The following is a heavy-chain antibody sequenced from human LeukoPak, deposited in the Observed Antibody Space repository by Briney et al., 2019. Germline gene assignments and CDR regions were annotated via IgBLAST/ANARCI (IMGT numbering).Heavy chain of an antibody. CDR3: AREAYSNYGNWFDP. CDR1: GGSISSYY. J-gene: IGHJ5*02. V-gene: IGHV4-59*01. Sequence: PSETLSLTCTVSGGSISSYYWSWIRQPPGKGLEWIGYIYYSGSTNYNPSLKSRVTISVDTSKNQFSLKLSSVTAADTAVYYCAREAYSNYGNWFDPWGQGTLVTVSS. D-gene: IGHD4-11*01. CDR2: IYYSGST.